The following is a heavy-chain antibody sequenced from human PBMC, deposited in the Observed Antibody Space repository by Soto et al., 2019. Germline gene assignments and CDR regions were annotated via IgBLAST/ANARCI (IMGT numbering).Heavy chain of an antibody. CDR1: GGSVSSGSYY. J-gene: IGHJ5*02. D-gene: IGHD6-19*01. CDR3: ARQGGSNIEVRPGKWFDH. Sequence: TLSLTCTVSGGSVSSGSYYWSWIRQPPGKGLEWIGYISYSGSTSYNPSLKSRVTISVDTSKNKFSLRLTSVTVADTALYYCARQGGSNIEVRPGKWFDHWGHGTLVTVSS. CDR2: ISYSGST. V-gene: IGHV4-61*01.